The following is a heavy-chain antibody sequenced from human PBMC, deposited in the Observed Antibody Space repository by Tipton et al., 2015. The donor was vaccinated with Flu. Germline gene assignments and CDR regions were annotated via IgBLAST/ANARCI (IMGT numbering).Heavy chain of an antibody. Sequence: TLSLTCAVSGYSISSGYYWGWIRQPPGKGLEWIGSISHTGTTNYNPSLRSRVTISVDTSKNQFSLRLTSVTAADTAVYYRARDRWEYASGFDPWGQGTPVTVSP. CDR1: GYSISSGYY. CDR3: ARDRWEYASGFDP. D-gene: IGHD6-19*01. J-gene: IGHJ5*02. CDR2: ISHTGTT. V-gene: IGHV4-38-2*02.